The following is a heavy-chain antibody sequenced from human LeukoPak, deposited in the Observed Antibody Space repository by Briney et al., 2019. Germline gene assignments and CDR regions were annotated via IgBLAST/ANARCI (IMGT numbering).Heavy chain of an antibody. J-gene: IGHJ3*02. CDR1: GGTFSSYA. CDR3: ARDRVSSGWVDAFDI. Sequence: SVKVSCKASGGTFSSYAISWVRQAPGQGLEWMGGIIPIFGTANYAQKFQGRVTFTTDESTSTAYMELSSLRSEDTAVYYCARDRVSSGWVDAFDIWGQGTMVTVSS. CDR2: IIPIFGTA. D-gene: IGHD6-19*01. V-gene: IGHV1-69*05.